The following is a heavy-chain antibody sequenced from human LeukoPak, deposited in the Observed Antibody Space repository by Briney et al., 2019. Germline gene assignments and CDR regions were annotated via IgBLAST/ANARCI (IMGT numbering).Heavy chain of an antibody. V-gene: IGHV1-69*13. Sequence: ASVKVSCKASGGTFSSYAISWVRQAPGQGLEWMGGIIPIFGTANYAQKFQGRVTITADESTSTAYMELSSLRSEDTAVYYCASAGKNYDFWSGYYQNYYYYGMDVWGQGTTVTVSS. CDR1: GGTFSSYA. D-gene: IGHD3-3*01. CDR3: ASAGKNYDFWSGYYQNYYYYGMDV. CDR2: IIPIFGTA. J-gene: IGHJ6*02.